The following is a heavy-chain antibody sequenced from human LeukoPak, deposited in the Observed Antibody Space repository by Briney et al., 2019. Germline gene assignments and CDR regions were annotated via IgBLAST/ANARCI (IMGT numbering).Heavy chain of an antibody. CDR3: ARESEVGAFDI. CDR2: IIPIFGTA. CDR1: GGTFSSYA. Sequence: SVKVSCKASGGTFSSYAISWVRQAPGQGLEWMGGIIPIFGTANYAQKFQGRVTMTRDTSISTAYMELSRLRSDDTAVYYCARESEVGAFDIWGQGTMVTVSS. J-gene: IGHJ3*02. D-gene: IGHD1-14*01. V-gene: IGHV1-69*05.